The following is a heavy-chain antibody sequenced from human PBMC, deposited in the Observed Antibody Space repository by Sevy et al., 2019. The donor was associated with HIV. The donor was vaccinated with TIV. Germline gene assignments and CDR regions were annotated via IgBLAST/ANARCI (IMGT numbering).Heavy chain of an antibody. D-gene: IGHD3-10*01. CDR3: ARVSDYYGSGSYYPDYYGMDV. J-gene: IGHJ6*02. CDR1: GFTFSSYS. Sequence: GGSLRLSCAASGFTFSSYSMNWVRQAPGKGLEWVSSISSSSSYIYYADSVKGRFTISRDNAKNSLYLQMNSLRDEDTAVYYCARVSDYYGSGSYYPDYYGMDVWGQGTTVTVSS. CDR2: ISSSSSYI. V-gene: IGHV3-21*01.